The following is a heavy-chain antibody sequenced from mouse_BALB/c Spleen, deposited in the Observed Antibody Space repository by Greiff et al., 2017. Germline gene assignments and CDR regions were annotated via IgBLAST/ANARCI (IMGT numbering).Heavy chain of an antibody. Sequence: EVKLMESGPGLVKPSQSLSLTCSVTGYSITSGYYWNWIRQFPGNKLEWMGYISYDGSNNYNPSLKNRISITRDTSKNQFFLKLNSVTTEDTATYYCALYYDYDVGYWGQGTTLTVSS. J-gene: IGHJ2*01. CDR2: ISYDGSN. D-gene: IGHD2-4*01. CDR3: ALYYDYDVGY. CDR1: GYSITSGYY. V-gene: IGHV3-6*02.